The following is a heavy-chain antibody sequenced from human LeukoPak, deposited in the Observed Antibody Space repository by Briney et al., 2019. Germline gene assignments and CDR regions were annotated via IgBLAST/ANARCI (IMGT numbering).Heavy chain of an antibody. D-gene: IGHD2-15*01. CDR3: ARGGRCSGGSCYSRARVDY. V-gene: IGHV1-2*04. CDR2: INPKSGGT. CDR1: GYTFTGYY. Sequence: ASVKVSCKASGYTFTGYYMHWVRQAPGQGLEWMGWINPKSGGTNYAQKFQGWVTMTRDTSISTAYMELNRLRSDDTAVYYCARGGRCSGGSCYSRARVDYWGQGTLVTVSS. J-gene: IGHJ4*02.